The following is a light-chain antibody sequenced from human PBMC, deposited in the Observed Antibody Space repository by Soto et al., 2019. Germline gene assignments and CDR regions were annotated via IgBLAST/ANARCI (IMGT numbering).Light chain of an antibody. J-gene: IGLJ2*01. CDR2: EVS. CDR1: SSDVGGYNY. CDR3: SSYRGRSTI. V-gene: IGLV2-14*01. Sequence: QSVLTQPASVSGSPGQSITISCTGTSSDVGGYNYVSWYQQHPGKAPKLMIYEVSNRPSGVSNRFSGSKSGNTASLTISGLQAEDEADYYCSSYRGRSTIFGGGTKLTVL.